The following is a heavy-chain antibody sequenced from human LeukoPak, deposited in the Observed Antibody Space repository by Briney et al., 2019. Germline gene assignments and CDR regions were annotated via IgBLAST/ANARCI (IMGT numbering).Heavy chain of an antibody. D-gene: IGHD3-22*01. CDR1: GYSISSDYY. V-gene: IGHV4-38-2*02. J-gene: IGHJ4*02. Sequence: SETLSLTCTVSGYSISSDYYWGWIRQPPGKGLEWIGFIYHSGSTYYNPSLKSRVAIWVDTSKNQFSLKLSSVTAADTAVYYCARSRGGYYNYWGQGTLVTVSS. CDR3: ARSRGGYYNY. CDR2: IYHSGST.